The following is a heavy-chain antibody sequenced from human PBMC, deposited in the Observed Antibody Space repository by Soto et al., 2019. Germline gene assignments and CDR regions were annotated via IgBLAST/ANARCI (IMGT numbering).Heavy chain of an antibody. CDR2: IWYDGGDK. V-gene: IGHV3-33*01. D-gene: IGHD1-26*01. J-gene: IGHJ4*02. CDR3: ARSIVGTYGAVDS. Sequence: QVQVMESGGGVVQPGRSLRLSCATSGFSFSSHGMYWVRQAPGKGLEWVAVIWYDGGDKYYAGSVKGRFTISRDNSKNTLSLQMNSLRAEDTAVYYCARSIVGTYGAVDSWGQGTLVTVSS. CDR1: GFSFSSHG.